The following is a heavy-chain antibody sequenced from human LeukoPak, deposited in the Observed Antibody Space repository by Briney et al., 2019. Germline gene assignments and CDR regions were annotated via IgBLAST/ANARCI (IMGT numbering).Heavy chain of an antibody. V-gene: IGHV3-23*01. CDR3: AKGRITMVRGANDY. CDR2: ISGSGGST. J-gene: IGHJ4*02. D-gene: IGHD3-10*01. Sequence: GGSLRLSCAASGFTFSSYAMSWVRQAPGKGLEWVSAISGSGGSTYYADSVEGRFTISRDNSKNTLYLQMNSLRAEDTAVYYCAKGRITMVRGANDYWGQGTLVTVSS. CDR1: GFTFSSYA.